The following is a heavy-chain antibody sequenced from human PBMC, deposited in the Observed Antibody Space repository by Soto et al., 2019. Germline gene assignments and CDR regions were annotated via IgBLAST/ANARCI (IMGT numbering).Heavy chain of an antibody. D-gene: IGHD3-22*01. Sequence: GASVKVSCKASGGTFSSYAISWVRQAPGQGLEWMGGISAINGTANYAQKLQGRVTMTTDTSTSTAYMELRSLRSDDTAVYYCARAGKLLLDWFDPWGQGTLVTVSS. CDR2: ISAINGTA. CDR3: ARAGKLLLDWFDP. J-gene: IGHJ5*02. CDR1: GGTFSSYA. V-gene: IGHV1-69*05.